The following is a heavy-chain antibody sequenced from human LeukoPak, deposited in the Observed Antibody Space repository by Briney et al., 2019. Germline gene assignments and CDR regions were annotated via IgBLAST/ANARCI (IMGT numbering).Heavy chain of an antibody. D-gene: IGHD3-3*01. CDR2: ISAYNGNT. J-gene: IGHJ4*02. Sequence: ASVKVSCKASGYTFTSYGISWVRQAPGQGLEWMGWISAYNGNTNYAQKLRGRVTMTTDTSTSTAYMELRSLRSDDTAVYYCARASPITTRITILPADDYWGQGTLVTVSS. V-gene: IGHV1-18*01. CDR1: GYTFTSYG. CDR3: ARASPITTRITILPADDY.